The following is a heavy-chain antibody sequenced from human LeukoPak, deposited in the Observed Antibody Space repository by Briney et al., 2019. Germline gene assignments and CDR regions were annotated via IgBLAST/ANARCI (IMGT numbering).Heavy chain of an antibody. CDR1: GYTFTGYY. J-gene: IGHJ4*02. D-gene: IGHD2-15*01. Sequence: ASVKVSCKASGYTFTGYYMHWVRQAPGQGLEWMGWINPNSGGTNYAQKFQGRDAMTRDTSISTAYMELSRLRSDDTAVYYCARAGRGYTPTVVDYWGQGTLVTVSS. V-gene: IGHV1-2*02. CDR2: INPNSGGT. CDR3: ARAGRGYTPTVVDY.